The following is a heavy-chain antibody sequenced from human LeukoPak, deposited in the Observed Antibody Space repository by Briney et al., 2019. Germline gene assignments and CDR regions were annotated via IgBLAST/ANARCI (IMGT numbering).Heavy chain of an antibody. V-gene: IGHV4-4*07. CDR1: GGSFSDNY. CDR3: ARATSGTYYYFDS. J-gene: IGHJ4*02. Sequence: SETLSLTCSVSGGSFSDNYWSWIRLPAGKGLEWIGRIYISGNTNYNPSLKSRVTMSVDTSKNQFSLKLTSVTAADTAVYFCARATSGTYYYFDSWGQGTLVTVSS. D-gene: IGHD3-10*01. CDR2: IYISGNT.